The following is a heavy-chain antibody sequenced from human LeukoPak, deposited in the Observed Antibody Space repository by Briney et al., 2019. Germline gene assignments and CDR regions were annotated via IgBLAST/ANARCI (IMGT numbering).Heavy chain of an antibody. CDR2: IYYSGST. CDR3: ARHRGEFGDSPPNIDY. Sequence: SETLSLTCTVSGGSITTSTYYWGWIRQPPGKGLEWIGSIYYSGSTYNNPSLKSRVTISVDMSKNQFSLRLSSVTAADTVVYYCARHRGEFGDSPPNIDYWGQGTLVTVSS. V-gene: IGHV4-39*01. D-gene: IGHD3-10*01. CDR1: GGSITTSTYY. J-gene: IGHJ4*02.